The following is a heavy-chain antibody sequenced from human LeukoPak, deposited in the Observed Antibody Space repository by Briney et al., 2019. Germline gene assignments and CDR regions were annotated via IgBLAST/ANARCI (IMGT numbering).Heavy chain of an antibody. Sequence: GGSLRLSCAASGFTFSSYAMHWVRQAPGKGLEWVAVISYDGSNKYYADSVKGRFTISRDNSKNTLYLQMNSLRAEDTAVYYCARDYDILTGYYRWWFDPWGQGTLVTVSS. D-gene: IGHD3-9*01. CDR3: ARDYDILTGYYRWWFDP. J-gene: IGHJ5*02. CDR2: ISYDGSNK. CDR1: GFTFSSYA. V-gene: IGHV3-30*04.